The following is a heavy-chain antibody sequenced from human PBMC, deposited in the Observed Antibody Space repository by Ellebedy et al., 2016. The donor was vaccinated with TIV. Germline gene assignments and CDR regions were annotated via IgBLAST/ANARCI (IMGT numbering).Heavy chain of an antibody. J-gene: IGHJ5*02. CDR2: MNPNSGNT. CDR3: ARVEKEQWLVTTHWFDP. V-gene: IGHV1-8*01. Sequence: AASVKVSCKASGYTFTSYDINWARQATGQGLEWMGWMNPNSGNTGYAQKFRGRVTMTRNTSISTAYMELSSLISEDTAVYYCARVEKEQWLVTTHWFDPWGQGTLVTVSS. CDR1: GYTFTSYD. D-gene: IGHD6-19*01.